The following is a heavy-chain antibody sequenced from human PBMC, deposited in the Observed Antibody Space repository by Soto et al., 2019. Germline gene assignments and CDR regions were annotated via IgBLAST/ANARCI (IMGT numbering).Heavy chain of an antibody. D-gene: IGHD3-9*01. CDR3: ARDKVLRYFDWLFPYCYYGMDV. CDR1: GFTFSSYA. CDR2: ISYDGSNK. J-gene: IGHJ6*02. V-gene: IGHV3-30-3*01. Sequence: GGSLRLSCAASGFTFSSYAMHWVRQAPGKGLEWVAVISYDGSNKYYADSVKGRFTISRDNSKNTLYLQMNSLRAEDTAVYYCARDKVLRYFDWLFPYCYYGMDVWGQGTTVTVSS.